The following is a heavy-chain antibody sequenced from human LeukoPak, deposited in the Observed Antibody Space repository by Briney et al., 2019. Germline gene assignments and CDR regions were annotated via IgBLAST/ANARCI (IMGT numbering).Heavy chain of an antibody. D-gene: IGHD6-19*01. Sequence: ASVKVSWKVSGYTLTELSMHWVRQAPGKGLEWMGGFDPEDGETIYAQKFQGRVTMTEDTSTDTAYMELSSLRSEDTAVYYCATRPPTGYSSGWYFDYWGQGTLVTVSS. CDR1: GYTLTELS. CDR3: ATRPPTGYSSGWYFDY. J-gene: IGHJ4*02. V-gene: IGHV1-24*01. CDR2: FDPEDGET.